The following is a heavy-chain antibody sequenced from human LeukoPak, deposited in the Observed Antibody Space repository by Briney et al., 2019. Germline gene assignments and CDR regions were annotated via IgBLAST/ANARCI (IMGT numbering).Heavy chain of an antibody. Sequence: GESLKISCKGSGYSFTSYWIGWVRQMPGKGLEWMGIIYPGDSDTRYSPSFQGQVTISADKSISTAYLQWSSLKASDTAMYYCARQLGGYSSSWYAGLDYWGQGTLVTVSS. CDR2: IYPGDSDT. CDR1: GYSFTSYW. CDR3: ARQLGGYSSSWYAGLDY. J-gene: IGHJ4*02. V-gene: IGHV5-51*01. D-gene: IGHD6-13*01.